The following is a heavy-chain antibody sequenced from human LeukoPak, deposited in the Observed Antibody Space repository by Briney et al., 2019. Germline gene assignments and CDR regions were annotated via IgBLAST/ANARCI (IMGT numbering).Heavy chain of an antibody. D-gene: IGHD2-15*01. CDR1: GGSISSGNW. CDR2: IYQSGTT. J-gene: IGHJ4*02. V-gene: IGHV4-4*02. CDR3: AREGGCSGGSCSAFDL. Sequence: SGTLSLTCAVSGGSISSGNWWNWVRQSPGKGLEWIGEIYQSGTTTYNPSLKSRVTMSMDKSKNELSLRLTSVTAADTAVYFCAREGGCSGGSCSAFDLWGQGTLVIVSS.